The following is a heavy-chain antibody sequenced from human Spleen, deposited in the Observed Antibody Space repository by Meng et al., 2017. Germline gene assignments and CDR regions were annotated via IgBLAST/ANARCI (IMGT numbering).Heavy chain of an antibody. J-gene: IGHJ4*02. CDR3: AKDSTGNRDY. CDR2: MNRDGSIT. Sequence: VQLVETGGGVVQPGRSLRLSCATSGFTLSSHWIHWVRQVPGEGLQWVSRMNRDGSITNYAVSVRGRFTISRDNAKNTVYLQMSGLRAEDTAVYYCAKDSTGNRDYWGQGTLVTVSS. D-gene: IGHD5-24*01. CDR1: GFTLSSHW. V-gene: IGHV3-74*01.